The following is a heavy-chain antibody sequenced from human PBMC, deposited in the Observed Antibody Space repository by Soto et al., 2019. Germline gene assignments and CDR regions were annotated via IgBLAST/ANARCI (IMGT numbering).Heavy chain of an antibody. CDR3: NALDI. D-gene: IGHD2-15*01. Sequence: PSETLSLTCSVSGGSISSGYYYWSWIRQPPGKGLEWIGNIYYSGNTYYNPSLKSRLIISIDTSKNQFSLKVGSVTAADSGGYYGNALDIWGQGTMVTVSS. CDR2: IYYSGNT. CDR1: GGSISSGYYY. J-gene: IGHJ3*02. V-gene: IGHV4-30-4*01.